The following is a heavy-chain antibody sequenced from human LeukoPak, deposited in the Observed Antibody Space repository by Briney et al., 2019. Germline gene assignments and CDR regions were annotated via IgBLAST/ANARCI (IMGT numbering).Heavy chain of an antibody. D-gene: IGHD3-16*01. CDR1: GGTFGSYG. CDR3: ARGPYDGTFYFDS. V-gene: IGHV1-69*04. CDR2: TIPIRGMT. Sequence: ASVKVPCKISGGTFGSYGISWVRQAPGQGLEWMGRTIPIRGMTNYAQKFQGRVTITADTSTSTAYMELSSLTSEDTAVYFCARGPYDGTFYFDSWGQGTLVIVSS. J-gene: IGHJ4*02.